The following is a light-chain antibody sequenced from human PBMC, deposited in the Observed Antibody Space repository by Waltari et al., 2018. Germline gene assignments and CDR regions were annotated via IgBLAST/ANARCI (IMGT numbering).Light chain of an antibody. CDR1: HSIGSR. Sequence: EIVLTQSLELQSVTVKEIVTITCRASHSIGSRLHCYQQKPDQSSKILIMYASQSSSGVPSRFSGSGSGTDFTLTIDGLEAEDAATYYCHHSDSLPYSFGQGTKLEIK. V-gene: IGKV6-21*01. J-gene: IGKJ2*03. CDR3: HHSDSLPYS. CDR2: YAS.